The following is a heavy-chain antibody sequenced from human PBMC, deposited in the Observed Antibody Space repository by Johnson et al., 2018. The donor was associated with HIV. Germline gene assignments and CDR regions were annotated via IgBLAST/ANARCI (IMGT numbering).Heavy chain of an antibody. CDR1: GFTFSNYG. D-gene: IGHD4-23*01. CDR2: ITFEGSDK. J-gene: IGHJ3*02. Sequence: VHLVESGGGVVQPGRSLRLSCAASGFTFSNYGMHWVRQAPGKGLEWVAVITFEGSDKYYADSVKGRVTISRDDSKNTLYLRLNSLRPEDSAVYYCAKDVSVVTPSGSFDIWGQGTRVTVSS. CDR3: AKDVSVVTPSGSFDI. V-gene: IGHV3-30*18.